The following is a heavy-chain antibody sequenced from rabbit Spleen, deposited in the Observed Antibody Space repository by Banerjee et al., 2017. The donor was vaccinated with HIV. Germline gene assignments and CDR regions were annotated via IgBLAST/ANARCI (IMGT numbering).Heavy chain of an antibody. V-gene: IGHV1S40*01. CDR2: IDTNDGDT. D-gene: IGHD1-1*01. CDR1: GFSFSSSDY. CDR3: ARNYVNVFDP. Sequence: QSLEESGGGLVQPGASLTLTCTASGFSFSSSDYMCWVRQAPGKGLEWIACIDTNDGDTDYANWPKGRFTISKTSSTTVTLQMTSLTAADTATYFCARNYVNVFDPWGPGTLVTVS. J-gene: IGHJ2*01.